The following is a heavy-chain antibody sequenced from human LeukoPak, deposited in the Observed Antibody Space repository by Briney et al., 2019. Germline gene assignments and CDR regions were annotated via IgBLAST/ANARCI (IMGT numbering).Heavy chain of an antibody. V-gene: IGHV3-23*01. CDR1: GFTFSSYA. Sequence: PGGSLRLSCAASGFTFSSYAVSWVRQAPGKGLEWVSAISGSGGSTYYADSVKGRFTISRDNSKNTLYLQMNSLRAEDTAVYYCAYHTGIAVAGAFDYWGQGTLVTVSS. J-gene: IGHJ4*02. CDR2: ISGSGGST. D-gene: IGHD6-19*01. CDR3: AYHTGIAVAGAFDY.